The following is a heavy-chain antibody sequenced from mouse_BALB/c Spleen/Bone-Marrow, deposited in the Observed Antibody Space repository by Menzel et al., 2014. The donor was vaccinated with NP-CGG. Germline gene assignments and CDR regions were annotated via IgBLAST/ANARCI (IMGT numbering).Heavy chain of an antibody. CDR1: GFNIKDTY. D-gene: IGHD2-4*01. CDR2: IDPANGNT. J-gene: IGHJ2*01. Sequence: EVKLMESGAELVKPGASVKLSCTASGFNIKDTYMHWVKQRPEQGLEWIGRIDPANGNTKYDLKFQGKATITADTSSNTAYLQLSSLTSEDTAVYYCALYYDYDVGYWGQGTTLTVSS. CDR3: ALYYDYDVGY. V-gene: IGHV14-3*02.